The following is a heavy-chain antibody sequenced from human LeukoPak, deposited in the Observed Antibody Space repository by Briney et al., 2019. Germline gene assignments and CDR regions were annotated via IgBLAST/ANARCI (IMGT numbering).Heavy chain of an antibody. CDR1: GGTFSSYA. V-gene: IGHV1-69*04. CDR2: IIPIFGIA. CDR3: ARSSPRDIVVVPAAITWFDP. J-gene: IGHJ5*02. Sequence: SVKVSCKASGGTFSSYAISWERQAPGQGLKWMGRIIPIFGIANYAQKFQGRVTITADKSTSTAYMELSSLRSEDTAVYYCARSSPRDIVVVPAAITWFDPWGQGTLVTVPS. D-gene: IGHD2-2*01.